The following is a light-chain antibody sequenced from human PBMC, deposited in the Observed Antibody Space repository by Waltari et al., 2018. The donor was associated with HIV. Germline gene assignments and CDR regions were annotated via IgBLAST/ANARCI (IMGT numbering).Light chain of an antibody. J-gene: IGLJ2*01. V-gene: IGLV2-14*03. CDR3: SSPADLESVT. Sequence: SALTQPASVSGSLGQSVTISCTGATRDIGDFVSWYQQLPGRAPPLLCAGGYRRASGISHRFFASKSGATAALTISRLQADDEGCYYCSSPADLESVTFGGGT. CDR1: TRDIGDF. CDR2: GGY.